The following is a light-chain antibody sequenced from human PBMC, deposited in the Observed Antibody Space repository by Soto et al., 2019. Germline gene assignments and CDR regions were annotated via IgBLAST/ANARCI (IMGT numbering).Light chain of an antibody. CDR1: SSDVGGYNY. Sequence: QSSLTQPASVSGSPGQSITISCPGTSSDVGGYNYVSWYQQHPGKAPNLMIYEFSNRPSGVSNRFSGSKSGNTASLTISGLQAEDEADYYCSSYTSSSTPWVVGGGTKLTVL. J-gene: IGLJ3*02. V-gene: IGLV2-14*01. CDR2: EFS. CDR3: SSYTSSSTPWV.